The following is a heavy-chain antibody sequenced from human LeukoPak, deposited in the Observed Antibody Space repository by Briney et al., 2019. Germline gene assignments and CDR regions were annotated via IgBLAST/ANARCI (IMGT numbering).Heavy chain of an antibody. Sequence: ASVKVSCKASGYTFTSYGISWVRQAPGQGLEWMGWISAYNGNTNYAQKLQGRVTMTTDTSTSTAHMELRSLRSDDTAVYYCAREAAGYSSTRGAFDIWGQGTMVTVSS. V-gene: IGHV1-18*01. CDR3: AREAAGYSSTRGAFDI. CDR2: ISAYNGNT. J-gene: IGHJ3*02. D-gene: IGHD6-13*01. CDR1: GYTFTSYG.